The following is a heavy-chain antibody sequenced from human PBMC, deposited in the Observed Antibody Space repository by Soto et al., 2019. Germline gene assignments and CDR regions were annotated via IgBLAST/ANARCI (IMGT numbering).Heavy chain of an antibody. CDR3: ARDGPYTGARQDAFDI. CDR1: GYTFTSYY. CDR2: INPSGGST. Sequence: GASVKVSCKASGYTFTSYYMHWVRQAPGQGLEWMEIINPSGGSTSYAQKFQGRVTMTRDASTSTVYMELSSLRSEDTAVYYCARDGPYTGARQDAFDIWGQGTMVTVSS. V-gene: IGHV1-46*01. J-gene: IGHJ3*02. D-gene: IGHD4-4*01.